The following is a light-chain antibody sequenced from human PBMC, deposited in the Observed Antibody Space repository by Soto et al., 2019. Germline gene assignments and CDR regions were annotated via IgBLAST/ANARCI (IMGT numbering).Light chain of an antibody. CDR3: QQYGSSPIT. Sequence: EILMTQFPATLSVSPGXRATLXXXASQSVSSSYLAWYQQKTGQAPRLXIYGASSRATGIPDRFSGSGSGTDFNLTISRLEPEDFAVYYCQQYGSSPITFGQGTRLEIK. V-gene: IGKV3-20*01. CDR2: GAS. J-gene: IGKJ5*01. CDR1: QSVSSSY.